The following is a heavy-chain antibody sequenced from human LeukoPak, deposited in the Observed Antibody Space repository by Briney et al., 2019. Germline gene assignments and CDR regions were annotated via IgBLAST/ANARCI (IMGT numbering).Heavy chain of an antibody. V-gene: IGHV1-18*01. CDR3: ARDRDYGDYNIRPFDY. D-gene: IGHD4-17*01. Sequence: ASVNVSCKASGYTFTSYGISWVRQAPGQGLEWMGWISAYNGNTNYAQKLQGRVSMTTDTSTSTAYMELRSLRSDDTAVYYCARDRDYGDYNIRPFDYWGQGTLVTVSS. CDR2: ISAYNGNT. CDR1: GYTFTSYG. J-gene: IGHJ4*02.